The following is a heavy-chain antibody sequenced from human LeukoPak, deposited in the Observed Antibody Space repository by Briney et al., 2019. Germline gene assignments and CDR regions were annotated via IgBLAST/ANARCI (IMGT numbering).Heavy chain of an antibody. D-gene: IGHD2-15*01. CDR3: AREGAKARSGVNFDY. V-gene: IGHV1-46*01. CDR2: INPSGGST. CDR1: GYTFTSYY. Sequence: ASVKVSCKPSGYTFTSYYLHWVRQAPGQGLEWMGIINPSGGSTTYAQKFQGRVTVTRDTSTSTVYMELSSLRSEDTAVYYCAREGAKARSGVNFDYWGQGTLVTVSS. J-gene: IGHJ4*02.